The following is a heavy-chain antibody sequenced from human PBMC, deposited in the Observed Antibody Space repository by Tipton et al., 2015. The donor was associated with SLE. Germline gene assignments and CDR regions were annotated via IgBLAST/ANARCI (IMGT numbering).Heavy chain of an antibody. V-gene: IGHV3-23*01. D-gene: IGHD1-26*01. CDR3: AKGRVGATSRFDY. CDR2: ISGSGGTT. J-gene: IGHJ4*02. CDR1: GFTFSSFA. Sequence: SLRLSCAASGFTFSSFAMCWVRQAPGKGLEWVSAISGSGGTTYYADSVKGRFTISRDNSKKTLYLQMDSLGAEDTAVYYCAKGRVGATSRFDYWGQGTLVTVSS.